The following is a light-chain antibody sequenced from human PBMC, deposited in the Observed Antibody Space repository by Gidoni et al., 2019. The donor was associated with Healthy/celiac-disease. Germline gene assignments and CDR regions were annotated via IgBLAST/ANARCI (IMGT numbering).Light chain of an antibody. CDR1: KLGDKY. Sequence: SYELTQPPSVSVSPGQTASITCSGDKLGDKYACWYQQTPGQSPVLVIYQDSKRPSGIPERFSGSNSGNTATLTISGTQAMDEADYYCKAWDSSTVVFGGGTKLTVL. CDR2: QDS. CDR3: KAWDSSTVV. J-gene: IGLJ2*01. V-gene: IGLV3-1*01.